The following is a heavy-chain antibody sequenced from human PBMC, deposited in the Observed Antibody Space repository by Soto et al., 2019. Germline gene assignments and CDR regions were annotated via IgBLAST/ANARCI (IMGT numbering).Heavy chain of an antibody. CDR1: GFTFSSYA. Sequence: VQLLESGGGLVQTGGSLRLSCAASGFTFSSYAISWVRQAPGKGLEWVSIIGGSGGSTYYAASVKGRFTISRDNSKNTLYLQMNSLRAEDTAVYYCAKAYSNSLYYFDYWGQGTLVTVSS. CDR3: AKAYSNSLYYFDY. CDR2: IGGSGGST. J-gene: IGHJ4*02. D-gene: IGHD6-13*01. V-gene: IGHV3-23*01.